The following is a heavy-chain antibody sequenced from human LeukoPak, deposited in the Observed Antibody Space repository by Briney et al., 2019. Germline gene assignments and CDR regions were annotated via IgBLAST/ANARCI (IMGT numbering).Heavy chain of an antibody. J-gene: IGHJ4*02. Sequence: GGSLRLSCVASGFDFRKYAIHWVRQASGKGLEYVSVINTDGRITYYADSVKGRFTISRDNSKNTVYLQMGSLRGEDMAVYYCTRDGGSFCDFDYWGQGALVTVSS. D-gene: IGHD1-26*01. CDR3: TRDGGSFCDFDY. CDR2: INTDGRIT. V-gene: IGHV3-64*02. CDR1: GFDFRKYA.